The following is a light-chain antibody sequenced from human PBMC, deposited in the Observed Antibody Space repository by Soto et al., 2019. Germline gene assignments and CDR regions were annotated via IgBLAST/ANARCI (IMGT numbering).Light chain of an antibody. CDR1: HSALHSNGNTY. V-gene: IGKV2-28*01. J-gene: IGKJ4*01. CDR2: SAS. Sequence: DIVVTQSPLSLAVTLGEPASISCRCSHSALHSNGNTYLDWYLQKPGQSPQLLIYSASIRASGVPDRFSGSGSGTDFKLKISRVEAEDVGVYYCMQAVQTLTFGGGTKVEIK. CDR3: MQAVQTLT.